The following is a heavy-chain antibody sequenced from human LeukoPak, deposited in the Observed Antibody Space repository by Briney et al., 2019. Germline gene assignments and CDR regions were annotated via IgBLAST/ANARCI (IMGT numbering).Heavy chain of an antibody. CDR3: ARGGSYFYDYYMDV. Sequence: SETLSLTCTVSGGSISNYYWSWIRQPAGKGLEWIGRIYTSGSSNYNPSLKSRITMSVDTSKSEFSLTMTSVTAADTAVYYCARGGSYFYDYYMDVWGKGATVTVSS. D-gene: IGHD1-26*01. J-gene: IGHJ6*03. CDR2: IYTSGSS. CDR1: GGSISNYY. V-gene: IGHV4-4*07.